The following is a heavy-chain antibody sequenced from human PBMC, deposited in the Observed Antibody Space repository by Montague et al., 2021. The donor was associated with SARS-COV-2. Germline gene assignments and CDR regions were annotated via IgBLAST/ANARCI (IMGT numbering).Heavy chain of an antibody. V-gene: IGHV4-59*01. D-gene: IGHD6-19*01. CDR3: ARDKVAGRGYYLEY. CDR2: IYYSGST. CDR1: GGSISSYY. J-gene: IGHJ4*02. Sequence: SETLSLTCTVSGGSISSYYWSWIRQPPGKGLEWTGYIYYSGSTNYNPSLKSRVSMSVDTSKNQFSLHLSSVTAADTAVYSCARDKVAGRGYYLEYWGQGTLVTVSS.